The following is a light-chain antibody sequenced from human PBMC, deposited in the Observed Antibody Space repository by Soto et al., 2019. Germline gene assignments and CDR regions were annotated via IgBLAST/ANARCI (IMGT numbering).Light chain of an antibody. CDR3: QQYCSSSWT. CDR2: AAS. V-gene: IGKV3-20*01. J-gene: IGKJ1*01. CDR1: QSVSSSY. Sequence: EIVLTQSPGTLSLSPGERATLSCRASQSVSSSYLAWYQQKPGPAPRLLIYAASSRATGIPDRFSGSGSGTDFTLTISRLEPEDFAVDYCQQYCSSSWTFGQGTKVEIK.